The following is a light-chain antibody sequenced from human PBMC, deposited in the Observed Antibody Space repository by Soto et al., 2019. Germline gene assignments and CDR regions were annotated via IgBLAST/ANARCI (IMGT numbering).Light chain of an antibody. CDR3: QQRGHWPPIT. J-gene: IGKJ5*01. V-gene: IGKV3-11*01. CDR2: DTS. CDR1: QSVNRY. Sequence: EVVLTQSPATLSLSPGERATLSCRASQSVNRYLAWYQQKPGQAPRLLIYDTSNRATGIPARFSGSGSGTDFTLTISSLEPEDFAVYYCQQRGHWPPITFGQGTRLEIK.